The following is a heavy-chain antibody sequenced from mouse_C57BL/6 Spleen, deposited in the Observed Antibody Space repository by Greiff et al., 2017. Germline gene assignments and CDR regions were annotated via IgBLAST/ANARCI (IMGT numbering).Heavy chain of an antibody. J-gene: IGHJ3*01. CDR1: GYTFTSYW. V-gene: IGHV1-53*01. CDR3: ARGLQLAWFAY. CDR2: INPSNGGT. D-gene: IGHD4-1*02. Sequence: QVHVKQPGTELVKPGASVKLSCKASGYTFTSYWMHWVKQRPGQGLEWIGNINPSNGGTNYNEKFKSKATLTVDKSSSTAYMQLSSLTSEDSAVYYCARGLQLAWFAYWGQGTLVTVSA.